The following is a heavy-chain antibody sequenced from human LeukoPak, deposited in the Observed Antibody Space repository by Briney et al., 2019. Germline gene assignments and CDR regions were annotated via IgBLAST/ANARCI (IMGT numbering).Heavy chain of an antibody. J-gene: IGHJ4*02. CDR3: ARGMVRGTFDH. D-gene: IGHD3-10*01. CDR2: IYSGGST. CDR1: GFTVSSNY. Sequence: PGGSLRLSCAASGFTVSSNYMSWVRQAPGKGLEWVSVIYSGGSTYYVDSVKGRFTISRDNSKNTLYLQMTSLRAEDTAVYYCARGMVRGTFDHWGQGTLVIVSS. V-gene: IGHV3-66*01.